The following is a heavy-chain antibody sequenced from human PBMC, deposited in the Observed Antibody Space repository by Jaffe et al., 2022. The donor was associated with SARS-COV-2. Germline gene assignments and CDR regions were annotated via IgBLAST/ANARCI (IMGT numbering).Heavy chain of an antibody. Sequence: EVQLVESGGGLVQPGGSLRLSCAASGFTFSSYAMSWVRQAPGKGLEWVSAISGSGGSTYYADSVKGRFTISRDNSKNTLYLQMNSLRAEDTAVYYCAKDGYCSSTSCYFLYYYYYMDVWGKGTTVTVSS. CDR2: ISGSGGST. CDR1: GFTFSSYA. J-gene: IGHJ6*03. CDR3: AKDGYCSSTSCYFLYYYYYMDV. D-gene: IGHD2-2*01. V-gene: IGHV3-23*04.